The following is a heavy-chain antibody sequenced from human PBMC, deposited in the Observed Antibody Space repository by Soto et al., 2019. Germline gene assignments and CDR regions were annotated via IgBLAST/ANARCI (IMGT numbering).Heavy chain of an antibody. D-gene: IGHD2-8*01. CDR3: AISMSTPGAFDY. V-gene: IGHV3-15*01. Sequence: GGSLRLSCEASGLNFTKHPMIWVRQAPGKGLEGVGRIKSKTNGGTTDYPAPVKGRFTISRDDSKNMPYLQMDSLKTEDTAVYYCAISMSTPGAFDYWGQGTLVTVSS. J-gene: IGHJ4*02. CDR1: GLNFTKHP. CDR2: IKSKTNGGTT.